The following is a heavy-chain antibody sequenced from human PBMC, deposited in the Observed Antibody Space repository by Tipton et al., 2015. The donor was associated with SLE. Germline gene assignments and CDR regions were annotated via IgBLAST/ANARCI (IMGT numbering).Heavy chain of an antibody. J-gene: IGHJ3*02. V-gene: IGHV3-66*02. CDR1: GFTVSSNY. CDR3: ARNLCSCDI. CDR2: IYSGGST. Sequence: SLRLSCAASGFTVSSNYMSWVRQALGKGLEWVSVIYSGGSTYYADSVKGRFTISRDNSKNTLYLQMNSLRAEDTAVYYCARNLCSCDIWGHGTMLTVSS.